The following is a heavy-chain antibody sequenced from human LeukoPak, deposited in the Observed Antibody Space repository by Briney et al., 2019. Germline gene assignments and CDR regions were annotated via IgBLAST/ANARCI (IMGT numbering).Heavy chain of an antibody. V-gene: IGHV3-33*01. J-gene: IGHJ6*02. D-gene: IGHD2-15*01. CDR3: ARGGNSGGLYYYYGMDV. CDR1: GFTFSSYG. Sequence: PGGSLRLSCAASGFTFSSYGMHWVRQAPGKGLEWVAVIWYDGSNKYYADSVKGRFTISRDNSKNALYLQMNSLRAEDTAVYYCARGGNSGGLYYYYGMDVWGQGTTVTVSS. CDR2: IWYDGSNK.